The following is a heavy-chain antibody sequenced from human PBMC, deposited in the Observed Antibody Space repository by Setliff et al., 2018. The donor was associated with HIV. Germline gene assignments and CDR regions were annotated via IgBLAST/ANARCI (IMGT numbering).Heavy chain of an antibody. Sequence: ASVKVSCKASGYTFTDYYIHWVRRVPGQGLDWMGRIHPNSGGTTSAQKFQGSITMTRDTSMKTAYMELTRLTFDDAALYYCARVGVDASTLDFFALWGQGTLITVSS. D-gene: IGHD2-15*01. CDR2: IHPNSGGT. CDR3: ARVGVDASTLDFFAL. J-gene: IGHJ1*01. V-gene: IGHV1-2*06. CDR1: GYTFTDYY.